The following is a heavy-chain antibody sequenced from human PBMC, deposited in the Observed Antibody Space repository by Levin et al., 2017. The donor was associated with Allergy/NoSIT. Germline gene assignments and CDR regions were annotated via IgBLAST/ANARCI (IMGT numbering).Heavy chain of an antibody. CDR3: ARWMYMSV. CDR1: GFTFRSYD. V-gene: IGHV3-48*03. CDR2: ISNGGTTI. D-gene: IGHD2-2*03. Sequence: PGGSLRLSCEASGFTFRSYDMSWVRQAPGRGLEWVSFISNGGTTIYYADSVKGRFTISRDNAKNSLYLQMNSLSADDTAIYYCARWMYMSVWGKGTTVTVSS. J-gene: IGHJ6*03.